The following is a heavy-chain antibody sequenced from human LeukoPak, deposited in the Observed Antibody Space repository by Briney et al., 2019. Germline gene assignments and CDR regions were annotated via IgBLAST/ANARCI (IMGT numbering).Heavy chain of an antibody. D-gene: IGHD3-22*01. V-gene: IGHV1-69*13. CDR3: ARVALYYYDSSGYSPEYFQH. CDR1: GGTFSSYA. Sequence: GASVKVSCKASGGTFSSYAISWVRQAPGQGLEWVGGIIPIFGTANYAQKFQGRVTITADESTSTAYMELSSLRSEDTAVYYCARVALYYYDSSGYSPEYFQHWGQGTLVTVSS. J-gene: IGHJ1*01. CDR2: IIPIFGTA.